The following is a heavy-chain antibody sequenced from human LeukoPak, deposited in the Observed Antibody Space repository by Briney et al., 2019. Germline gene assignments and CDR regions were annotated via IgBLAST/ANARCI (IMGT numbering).Heavy chain of an antibody. D-gene: IGHD2-2*02. CDR3: ARDLGYCSSTSCYNRWFDP. Sequence: GGSLRLSCAASGFTISSISRSWGPQAPGKGLEGVLALSCSGTYVYYAGSVKGRFTISRDNAKNSLYLQMNSLRVEDTAVYYCARDLGYCSSTSCYNRWFDPWGQGTLVTVSS. CDR1: GFTISSIS. CDR2: LSCSGTYV. J-gene: IGHJ5*02. V-gene: IGHV3-21*01.